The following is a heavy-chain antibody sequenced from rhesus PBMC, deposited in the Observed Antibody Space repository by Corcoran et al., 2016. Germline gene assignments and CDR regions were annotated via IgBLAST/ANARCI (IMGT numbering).Heavy chain of an antibody. CDR2: IPGSARNT. D-gene: IGHD6-37*01. Sequence: QVQLQESGPGLVKPLEPLSLTCAVSGGSISSNYWSWIRQPPGKELVWMGNIPGSARNTNYNPSLQSRVTLSWDTAKHRFSLKLTSVTAADTAVYFCARSYSGGWKLDVWGRGVLVAVSS. CDR3: ARSYSGGWKLDV. V-gene: IGHV4S11*01. J-gene: IGHJ5-2*02. CDR1: GGSISSNY.